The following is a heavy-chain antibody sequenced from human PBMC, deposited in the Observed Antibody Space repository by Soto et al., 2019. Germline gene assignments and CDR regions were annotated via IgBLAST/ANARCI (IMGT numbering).Heavy chain of an antibody. J-gene: IGHJ4*02. Sequence: QITLKESGPTLVKPTQPLTLTCTFSGFSLSASGVGVAWIRQPPGKALEWLALIFWNDDKFYTSSLRNRLTITKDTFKTHVIPTLTNMEPEDAATYYGAHRVIGPASPQIDSWGPGTLVTVSS. CDR3: AHRVIGPASPQIDS. CDR2: IFWNDDK. V-gene: IGHV2-5*01. CDR1: GFSLSASGVG.